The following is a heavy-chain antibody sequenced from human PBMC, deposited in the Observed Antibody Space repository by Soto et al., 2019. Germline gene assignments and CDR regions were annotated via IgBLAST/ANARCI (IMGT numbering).Heavy chain of an antibody. D-gene: IGHD2-2*02. J-gene: IGHJ6*02. CDR3: ARDSRCYFSSTSWYTYCSLGIGI. Sequence: KGLEWVSVIYSGGSTYYADSVKGRFTISRDNSKNTLYLQMNSLRAEDTAVYYCARDSRCYFSSTSWYTYCSLGIGICGQ. V-gene: IGHV3-66*01. CDR2: IYSGGST.